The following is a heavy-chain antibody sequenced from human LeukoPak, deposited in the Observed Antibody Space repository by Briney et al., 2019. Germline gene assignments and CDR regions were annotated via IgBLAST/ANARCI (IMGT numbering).Heavy chain of an antibody. CDR1: GFTFNSYG. V-gene: IGHV3-30*18. CDR3: AKDIRGYSYGPDY. D-gene: IGHD5-18*01. J-gene: IGHJ4*02. Sequence: GRSLRLSCAASGFTFNSYGMHWVRQAPGKGLEWVAVISYDGSNKYYADSVKGRFTISRDNSKNTLYLQMNSLRAEDTAVYYCAKDIRGYSYGPDYWGQGTLVTVSS. CDR2: ISYDGSNK.